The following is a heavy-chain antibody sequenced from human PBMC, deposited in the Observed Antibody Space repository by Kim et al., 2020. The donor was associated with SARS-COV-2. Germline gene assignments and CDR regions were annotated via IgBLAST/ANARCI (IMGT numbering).Heavy chain of an antibody. V-gene: IGHV3-43*01. CDR3: AKDHATCGGGRCYNYYYGMDV. CDR1: GFNFDDYT. Sequence: GGSLRLSCAASGFNFDDYTMHWVRQAPGKGLEWVSLISWNDGRTYYADSVKGRFTISRDNSRKSLYLQMNSLRAEDTALYYCAKDHATCGGGRCYNYYYGMDVWGQGTTVTVSS. D-gene: IGHD2-15*01. J-gene: IGHJ6*02. CDR2: ISWNDGRT.